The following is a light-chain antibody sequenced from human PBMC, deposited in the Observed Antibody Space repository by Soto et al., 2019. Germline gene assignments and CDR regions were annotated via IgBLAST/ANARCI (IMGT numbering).Light chain of an antibody. CDR3: QSHDSSLSGSV. CDR2: GDI. J-gene: IGLJ7*01. CDR1: SSNIGAGFD. V-gene: IGLV1-40*01. Sequence: QSVLTQPPSVSGAPGQRVTISCTGNSSNIGAGFDVHWYRQLPGTAPKLLIFGDINRPSGVPDRFLGYKSGTAASLAITGLQAADEADYYCQSHDSSLSGSVFGTGTQLTVL.